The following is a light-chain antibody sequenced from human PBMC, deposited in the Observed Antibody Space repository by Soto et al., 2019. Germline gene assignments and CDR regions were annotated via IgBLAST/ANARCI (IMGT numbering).Light chain of an antibody. V-gene: IGKV1-5*01. CDR3: QQANSFPLT. CDR1: QSINNL. CDR2: DVS. Sequence: DVQMTQSPSTLSAPVGDRVTITCRASQSINNLLAWYQQKPGKAPKFLIYDVSTLESGVPSRFSGSGSGTEFTLTISSLQPEDFATYYCQQANSFPLTFGGGTKVEIK. J-gene: IGKJ4*01.